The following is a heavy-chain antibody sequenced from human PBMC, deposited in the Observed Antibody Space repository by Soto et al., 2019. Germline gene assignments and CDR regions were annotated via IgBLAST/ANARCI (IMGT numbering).Heavy chain of an antibody. D-gene: IGHD1-26*01. CDR2: ISYDGSNK. V-gene: IGHV3-30-3*01. Sequence: QVQLVESGGGVVQPGRSLRLSCAASGFTFSSYAMHWVRQAPSKGLEWVAVISYDGSNKYYADSVKGRFTISRDNSKNTLYLQMNSLRAEDTAVYYCARDQISVGATYFDYWGQGTLVTVSS. CDR1: GFTFSSYA. J-gene: IGHJ4*02. CDR3: ARDQISVGATYFDY.